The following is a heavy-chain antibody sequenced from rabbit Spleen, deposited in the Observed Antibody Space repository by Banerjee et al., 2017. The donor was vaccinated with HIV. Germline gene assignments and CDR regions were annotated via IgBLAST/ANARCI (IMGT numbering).Heavy chain of an antibody. CDR2: ISAATGKP. Sequence: QSLEESGGDLVKPGASLTLTCIASGVSFSGDSYMCWVRQAPGKGLEWIACISAATGKPVFATWAKGRFTISRTSSTTVTLQMTSLTAADTATYFCARDAGTSFSTYGMDLWGPGTLVPVS. CDR3: ARDAGTSFSTYGMDL. V-gene: IGHV1S40*01. D-gene: IGHD8-1*01. CDR1: GVSFSGDSY. J-gene: IGHJ6*01.